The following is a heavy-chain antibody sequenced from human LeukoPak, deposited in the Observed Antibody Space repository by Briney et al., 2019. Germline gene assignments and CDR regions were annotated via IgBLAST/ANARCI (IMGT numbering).Heavy chain of an antibody. Sequence: ASVTVSCKASGYTFTSYDINWVRQATGQGLEWMGWMNPNSGNTGYAQKFQGRVAMTRDTSTSTVYMELSSLRSEDTAVYYCARDRCSGGSCYGWFDPWGQGTLVTVSS. V-gene: IGHV1-8*01. CDR1: GYTFTSYD. D-gene: IGHD2-15*01. CDR2: MNPNSGNT. J-gene: IGHJ5*02. CDR3: ARDRCSGGSCYGWFDP.